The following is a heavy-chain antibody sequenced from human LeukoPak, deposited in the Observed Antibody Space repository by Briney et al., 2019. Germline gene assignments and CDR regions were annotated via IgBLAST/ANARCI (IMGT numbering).Heavy chain of an antibody. V-gene: IGHV1-24*01. CDR3: ATVRCSSTSCYLDY. J-gene: IGHJ4*02. Sequence: SVKVSCTVSGYTLTELSMHWGRQAPGKGLEWMGGFDPEDGETIYAQKFQCRVTMTEDSSTDTAYMELSSLRSEDTAVYYCATVRCSSTSCYLDYWGQGTLVTVSS. CDR1: GYTLTELS. D-gene: IGHD2-2*01. CDR2: FDPEDGET.